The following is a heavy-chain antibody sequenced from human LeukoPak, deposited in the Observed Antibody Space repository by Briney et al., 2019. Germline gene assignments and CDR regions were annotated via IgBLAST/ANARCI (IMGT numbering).Heavy chain of an antibody. CDR2: ISTTNSYI. D-gene: IGHD3-3*01. J-gene: IGHJ4*02. V-gene: IGHV3-21*04. CDR1: GFTFSAYN. CDR3: ARDRDFWSGYYVPGY. Sequence: GGSLRLSCVVSGFTFSAYNMNWVRQAPGKGLEWVSSISTTNSYIYYADSVTGRFTISRDNAKNSLYLQMHSLRAEDTAVYYCARDRDFWSGYYVPGYWGQGTLVTVSS.